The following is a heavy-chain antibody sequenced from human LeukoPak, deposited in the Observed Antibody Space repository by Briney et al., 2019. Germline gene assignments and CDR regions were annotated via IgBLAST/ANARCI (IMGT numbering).Heavy chain of an antibody. J-gene: IGHJ4*02. Sequence: GRSLRLSCAASGFTFDDYAMHWVRQAPGKGLEWVSGISWNSGSIGYADSVKGRFTISRDNDKNSLYLQMNSLRAEDTAVYYCARPTDFDYWGQGTLVTVSS. CDR3: ARPTDFDY. CDR2: ISWNSGSI. V-gene: IGHV3-9*01. CDR1: GFTFDDYA.